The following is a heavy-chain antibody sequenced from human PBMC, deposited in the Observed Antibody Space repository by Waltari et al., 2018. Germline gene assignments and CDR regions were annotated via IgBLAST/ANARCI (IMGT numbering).Heavy chain of an antibody. CDR1: GGSISSRNYY. J-gene: IGHJ4*02. D-gene: IGHD2-21*02. CDR2: IYYGGRT. CDR3: ARSLGDPDYFDY. Sequence: QLQLQESGPGLVKPSETLSLTCTVSGGSISSRNYYWGWIRQPPGKGLEWIGSIYYGGRTYYNPSLKSRVTISVDTSKNQFSLKLSSVTAADTAFYYCARSLGDPDYFDYWGQGTLVTVSS. V-gene: IGHV4-39*01.